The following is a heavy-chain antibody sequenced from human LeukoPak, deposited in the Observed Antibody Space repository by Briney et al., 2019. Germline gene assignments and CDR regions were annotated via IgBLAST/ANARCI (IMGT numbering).Heavy chain of an antibody. CDR2: IWYDGRNK. D-gene: IGHD3-10*01. CDR3: AKDFTMIRGSELDY. V-gene: IGHV3-33*06. Sequence: GGSLRLSCAASGFTFRSYGMHWVRPAPGKGLDWVAVIWYDGRNKNYADSVKGRFTISRDNSKNTLYLQMNSLRAEDTAVYYCAKDFTMIRGSELDYWGQGTLVTVSS. J-gene: IGHJ4*02. CDR1: GFTFRSYG.